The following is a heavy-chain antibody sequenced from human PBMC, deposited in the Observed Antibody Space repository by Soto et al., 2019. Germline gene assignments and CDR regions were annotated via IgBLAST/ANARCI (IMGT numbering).Heavy chain of an antibody. J-gene: IGHJ6*02. CDR2: INHSGST. CDR3: ARVTYYYGSGSYYSYYYYYGIDV. V-gene: IGHV4-34*01. Sequence: SETLSLTCAGYGGSFSGYYWSWIRQPPGKGLEWIGEINHSGSTNYNPSLKSRVTISVDTSKNQFSLKLSSVTAADTAVYYCARVTYYYGSGSYYSYYYYYGIDVWGQGTTVTVSS. CDR1: GGSFSGYY. D-gene: IGHD3-10*01.